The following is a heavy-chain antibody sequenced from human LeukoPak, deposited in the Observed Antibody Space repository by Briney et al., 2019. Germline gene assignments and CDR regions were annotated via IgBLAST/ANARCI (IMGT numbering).Heavy chain of an antibody. J-gene: IGHJ4*02. CDR1: GFTFRDFS. Sequence: GGSLRLSCAASGFTFRDFSMHWVRQAPGKGLEWVSLVSGDGGVTHYADSVRGRFTISRDNSKNSLYLQMSSLRVEDTAFYYCAKGNNSLSFDFDYWGQGTLVTVSS. CDR2: VSGDGGVT. D-gene: IGHD2/OR15-2a*01. V-gene: IGHV3-43*02. CDR3: AKGNNSLSFDFDY.